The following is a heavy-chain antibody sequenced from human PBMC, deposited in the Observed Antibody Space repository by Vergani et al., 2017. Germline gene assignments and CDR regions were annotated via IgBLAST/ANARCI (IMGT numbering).Heavy chain of an antibody. Sequence: QVQLVESGGGVVQPGRSLRLSCAASGFTFNQYVMHWVRQAPGKGLEWVAVTWYDGNNKQYADSVKGRFTISGDNSKSTMYLQMNSLRDEDTGVYYCARDLRLLYNRFDPWGQGTLVTVSS. D-gene: IGHD1-14*01. CDR1: GFTFNQYV. J-gene: IGHJ5*02. V-gene: IGHV3-33*01. CDR2: TWYDGNNK. CDR3: ARDLRLLYNRFDP.